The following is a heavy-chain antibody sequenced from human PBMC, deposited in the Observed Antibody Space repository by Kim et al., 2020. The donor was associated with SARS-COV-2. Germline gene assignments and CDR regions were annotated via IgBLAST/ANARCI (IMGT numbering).Heavy chain of an antibody. Sequence: SETLSLTCTVSGGSISSSSYYWGWIRQPPGKGLEWIGSIYYSGSTYYNPSLKSRVTISVDTSKNQFSLKLSSVTAADTAVYYCARQSNSWYSSSQKWFDPWGQGTLVTVSS. D-gene: IGHD6-13*01. CDR2: IYYSGST. V-gene: IGHV4-39*01. J-gene: IGHJ5*02. CDR3: ARQSNSWYSSSQKWFDP. CDR1: GGSISSSSYY.